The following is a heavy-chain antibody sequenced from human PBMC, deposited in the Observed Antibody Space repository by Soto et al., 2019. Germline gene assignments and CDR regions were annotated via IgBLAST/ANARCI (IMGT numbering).Heavy chain of an antibody. CDR3: ARDLATVTNFDY. V-gene: IGHV3-7*03. Sequence: PGGSLRLSGPASGFTVSSYWMSWVRQAPGKGLEWVANIKQDGSEKYYVDSVKGRFTISRDNAKNSLYLQMNSLRAEDTAVYYCARDLATVTNFDYWGQGTLVTVSS. CDR2: IKQDGSEK. CDR1: GFTVSSYW. D-gene: IGHD4-17*01. J-gene: IGHJ4*02.